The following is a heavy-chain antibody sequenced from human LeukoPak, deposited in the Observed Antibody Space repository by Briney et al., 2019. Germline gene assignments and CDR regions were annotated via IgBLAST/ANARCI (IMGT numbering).Heavy chain of an antibody. Sequence: GGSLRLSCAASGFTFSSYSMNWVRQAPGKGLEWVSSISSSSSYIYYADSVKGRFTISRDNAKNSLYLQMNSLRAEDTAVYYCVRDEGRLYFYILSSDYKSHSFDIWGQPTMVTVSS. J-gene: IGHJ3*02. V-gene: IGHV3-21*01. CDR2: ISSSSSYI. CDR3: VRDEGRLYFYILSSDYKSHSFDI. CDR1: GFTFSSYS. D-gene: IGHD3-9*01.